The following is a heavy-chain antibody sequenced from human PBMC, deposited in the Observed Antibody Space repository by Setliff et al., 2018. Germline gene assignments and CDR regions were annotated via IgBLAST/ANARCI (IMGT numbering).Heavy chain of an antibody. V-gene: IGHV1-46*01. CDR2: INPRGGST. CDR3: AREGVDTRSSTDYRYYMDV. Sequence: ASVKVSCKASGYTFTSYYMNWVRQAPGQGLEWMGIINPRGGSTSHAQKFQGRVTMTRDTSTSTVYMEMSSLTSADTAVYYCAREGVDTRSSTDYRYYMDVWGKGTTVTVSS. D-gene: IGHD5-18*01. CDR1: GYTFTSYY. J-gene: IGHJ6*03.